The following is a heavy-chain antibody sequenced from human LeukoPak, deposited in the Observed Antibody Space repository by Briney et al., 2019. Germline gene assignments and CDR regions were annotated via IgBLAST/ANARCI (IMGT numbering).Heavy chain of an antibody. CDR3: ARHNYHERGSTDY. CDR2: IGTSSGSM. CDR1: GFTFSSYN. V-gene: IGHV3-48*01. Sequence: QPGGSLRLSCVASGFTFSSYNMIWVRQAPGKGLEWISYIGTSSGSMYYADSVKGRFTISRDNAKNSLYLQVSSLRAEDTAVYYCARHNYHERGSTDYWGQGTLVTVSS. D-gene: IGHD5-24*01. J-gene: IGHJ4*02.